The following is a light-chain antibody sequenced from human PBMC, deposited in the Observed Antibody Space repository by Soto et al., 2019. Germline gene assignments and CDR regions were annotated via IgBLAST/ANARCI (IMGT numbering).Light chain of an antibody. J-gene: IGLJ3*02. CDR3: CSYTIDSTWV. CDR1: SYDVGAYNY. Sequence: QSALTQPASVSGSPGQSITISCAGTSYDVGAYNYVSWYQQHPGKAPKLMISEVSNRPAGISNRFSGSKSGNTASLTISGLQAEDEADYYCCSYTIDSTWVFGGGTKVTVL. CDR2: EVS. V-gene: IGLV2-14*01.